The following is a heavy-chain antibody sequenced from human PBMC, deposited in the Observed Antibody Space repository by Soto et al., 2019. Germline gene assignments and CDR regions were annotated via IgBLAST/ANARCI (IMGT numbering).Heavy chain of an antibody. J-gene: IGHJ5*02. D-gene: IGHD3-16*01. V-gene: IGHV4-34*01. Sequence: PSETLSLTCAVYGGFLSESYWTWIRQPPGKGLEWIGEINHVGGTNYNPSLKSRVTMSVDTSQNQFSLRLISVTAADTAMYFCVRIRYQLPSSVLWLDPRGQVTPVTVSS. CDR3: VRIRYQLPSSVLWLDP. CDR2: INHVGGT. CDR1: GGFLSESY.